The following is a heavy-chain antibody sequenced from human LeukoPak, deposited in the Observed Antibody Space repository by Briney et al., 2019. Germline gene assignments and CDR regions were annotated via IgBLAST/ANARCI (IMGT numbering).Heavy chain of an antibody. V-gene: IGHV3-7*01. J-gene: IGHJ4*02. Sequence: GGSLRLSCAASGFTFSSKWMSWVRQAPGKGLEWVANIKHDGSEKYYVDSVKGRFTISRDNAKNSLYLQMNSLRAEDTAVYYCATRYSGYDWPYYFDYWGQGTLVTVSS. CDR2: IKHDGSEK. CDR3: ATRYSGYDWPYYFDY. CDR1: GFTFSSKW. D-gene: IGHD5-12*01.